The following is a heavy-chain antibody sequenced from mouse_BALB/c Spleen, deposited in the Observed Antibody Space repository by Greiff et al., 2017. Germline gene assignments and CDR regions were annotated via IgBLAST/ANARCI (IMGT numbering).Heavy chain of an antibody. CDR2: ISSGGST. D-gene: IGHD2-4*01. Sequence: EVKLVESGGGLVKPGGSLKLSCAASGFTFSSYAMSWVRQTPEKRLEWVASISSGGSTYYPDSVKGRFTISRDNARNILYLQMSSLRSEDTAMYYCARGGYDYGGFAYWGQGTLVTVSA. V-gene: IGHV5-6-5*01. J-gene: IGHJ3*01. CDR1: GFTFSSYA. CDR3: ARGGYDYGGFAY.